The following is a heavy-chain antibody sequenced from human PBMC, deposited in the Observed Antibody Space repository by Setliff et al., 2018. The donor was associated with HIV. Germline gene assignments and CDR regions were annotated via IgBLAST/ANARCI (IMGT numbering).Heavy chain of an antibody. CDR3: ARRTIDYYYMDV. V-gene: IGHV1-18*01. Sequence: ASVKVSCKASGYTFTNYGINWVRQAPGQGPEWMGWISTYNGNTSNTQNLQGRVTMTTDTSTNTAYMELRSLTSDDTAVYYCARRTIDYYYMDVWGKGTTVTVSS. CDR2: ISTYNGNT. CDR1: GYTFTNYG. J-gene: IGHJ6*03.